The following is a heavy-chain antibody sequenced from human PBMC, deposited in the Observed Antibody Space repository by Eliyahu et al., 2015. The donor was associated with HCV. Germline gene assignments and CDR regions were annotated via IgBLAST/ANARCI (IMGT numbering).Heavy chain of an antibody. CDR3: ARGMTTVVTSFDY. CDR1: GFXFSSYG. J-gene: IGHJ4*02. CDR2: IWYDGSNK. Sequence: QVQLVESGGGVVQPGRSLXLSWAASGFXFSSYGMHWFRQAPGKGVGWVAVIWYDGSNKYYADSVKGRFTISRDNSKNTLYLQMNSLRAEDTAVYYCARGMTTVVTSFDYWGQGTLVTVSS. D-gene: IGHD4-23*01. V-gene: IGHV3-33*01.